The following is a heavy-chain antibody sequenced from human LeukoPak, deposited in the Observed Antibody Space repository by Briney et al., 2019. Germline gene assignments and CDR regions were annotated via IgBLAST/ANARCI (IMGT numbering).Heavy chain of an antibody. J-gene: IGHJ5*02. V-gene: IGHV4-30-4*01. Sequence: SETLSLTCTVSGGSIYSGDYYWSWIRQPPGKGLEWIGYIYYSGSTYYNPSLKSRVTISVDTSKNQFSLKLSSVTAADTAVYYCARDLLGANCFDPWGQGTLVTVSS. CDR3: ARDLLGANCFDP. CDR1: GGSIYSGDYY. CDR2: IYYSGST. D-gene: IGHD1-26*01.